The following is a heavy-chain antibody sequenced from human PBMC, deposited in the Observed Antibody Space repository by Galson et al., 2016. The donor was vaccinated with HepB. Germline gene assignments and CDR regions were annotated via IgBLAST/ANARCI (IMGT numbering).Heavy chain of an antibody. CDR2: INHSGST. J-gene: IGHJ5*02. CDR3: ARSALVLNWFDP. Sequence: ETLSLTCAVYGGSFNDYYWRWIRQPPGKGLEWIGEINHSGSTNYNPSLKSRVTISVDMSKNQFSLKLSSVTAADTAVYYCARSALVLNWFDPWGQGTLVTVSS. D-gene: IGHD2-8*01. V-gene: IGHV4-34*01. CDR1: GGSFNDYY.